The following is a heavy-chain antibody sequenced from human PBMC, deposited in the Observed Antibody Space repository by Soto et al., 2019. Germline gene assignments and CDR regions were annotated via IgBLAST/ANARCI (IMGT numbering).Heavy chain of an antibody. Sequence: ASVKVSCKASGYTFSSYHIIWVRQAPGQGLEWMGWISAYNGNTNYAQKLQGRVTMTTDTSTSTAYMELRSLRSDDTAVYYCARVRRYYYDSSGYYSSGANWFDPWGQGTLVTVSS. D-gene: IGHD3-22*01. CDR2: ISAYNGNT. CDR1: GYTFSSYH. CDR3: ARVRRYYYDSSGYYSSGANWFDP. V-gene: IGHV1-18*01. J-gene: IGHJ5*02.